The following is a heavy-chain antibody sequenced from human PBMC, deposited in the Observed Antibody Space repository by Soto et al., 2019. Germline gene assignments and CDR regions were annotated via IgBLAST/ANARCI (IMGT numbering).Heavy chain of an antibody. V-gene: IGHV3-33*01. J-gene: IGHJ4*02. Sequence: PGGSLRLSCAASGFTFSSYGMHWVRQAPGKGLEWVAVIWYDGSNKYYADSVKGRFTISRDNSKNTLYLQMNSLRAEDTAVYYCARGNRKAYYYDSSGYFDYWGQGTLVTVSS. CDR1: GFTFSSYG. CDR3: ARGNRKAYYYDSSGYFDY. D-gene: IGHD3-22*01. CDR2: IWYDGSNK.